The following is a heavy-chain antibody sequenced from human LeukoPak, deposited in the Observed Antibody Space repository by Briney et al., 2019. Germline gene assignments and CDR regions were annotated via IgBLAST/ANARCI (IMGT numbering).Heavy chain of an antibody. J-gene: IGHJ1*01. V-gene: IGHV1-18*01. D-gene: IGHD4-23*01. CDR3: ARDKAVTTEVTQHFQH. CDR1: GYTFTNYG. CDR2: ISAYNGYT. Sequence: ASVKVSCKASGYTFTNYGISWVRQAPGQGLEWMGWISAYNGYTDYAPKLQFRVTMTTDTSTSTAYMELRSLRSDDTAVYYCARDKAVTTEVTQHFQHWGQGTLVTVSS.